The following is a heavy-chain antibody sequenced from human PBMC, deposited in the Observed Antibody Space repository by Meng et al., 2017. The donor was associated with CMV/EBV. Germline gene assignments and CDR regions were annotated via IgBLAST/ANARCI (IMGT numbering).Heavy chain of an antibody. J-gene: IGHJ4*02. CDR1: GYPFSDNN. Sequence: ASVKVSCKASGYPFSDNNIHCVRQAPGQGLEWMAIIDPGNGRTMYAQKFRGRVTMTRDTSTTTVYMEVNSLGSDDTAVYYCAREGGIEGARVGGGFDSWGQGTQVTVSS. D-gene: IGHD3-16*01. V-gene: IGHV1-46*01. CDR2: IDPGNGRT. CDR3: AREGGIEGARVGGGFDS.